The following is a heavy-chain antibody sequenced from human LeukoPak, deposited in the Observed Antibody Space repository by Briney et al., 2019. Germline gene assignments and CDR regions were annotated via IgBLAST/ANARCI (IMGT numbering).Heavy chain of an antibody. CDR3: ARRAGAAAGTLYLDY. CDR1: GGSISSSSYY. V-gene: IGHV4-39*01. Sequence: SETLSLTCTVSGGSISSSSYYWGWIRQPPGKGLEWIGSIYYSGSTYYNPPLKSRVTISVDTSKNQFSLKLSSVTAADTAVYYCARRAGAAAGTLYLDYWGQGTLVTVSS. J-gene: IGHJ4*02. D-gene: IGHD6-13*01. CDR2: IYYSGST.